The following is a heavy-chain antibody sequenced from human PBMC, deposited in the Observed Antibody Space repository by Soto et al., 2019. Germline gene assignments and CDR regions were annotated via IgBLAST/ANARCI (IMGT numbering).Heavy chain of an antibody. CDR1: GFTFSSYA. CDR2: ISYDGSNK. CDR3: AREQYYYDSSGYGYHYGMDV. D-gene: IGHD3-22*01. J-gene: IGHJ6*02. Sequence: GGSLRLSCAASGFTFSSYAMHWVRQAPGKGLEWVAVISYDGSNKYYADSVKGRFTISRDNSKNTLYLQMNSLRAGDTAVYYCAREQYYYDSSGYGYHYGMDVWGQGTTVTVSS. V-gene: IGHV3-30-3*01.